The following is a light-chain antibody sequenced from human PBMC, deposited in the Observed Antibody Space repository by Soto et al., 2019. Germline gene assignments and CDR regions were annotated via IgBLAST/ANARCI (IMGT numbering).Light chain of an antibody. J-gene: IGKJ1*01. CDR3: QQYNSYRT. CDR2: KAS. V-gene: IGKV1-5*03. CDR1: QSISSW. Sequence: DIQMTQSPSTLSASVGDRVTITCRASQSISSWLAWYQQKPGKAPKLLTYKASSLESGVPSRFSGSGSGTEFTLTISSLQPDDFATYYCQQYNSYRTFGQGTKVDIK.